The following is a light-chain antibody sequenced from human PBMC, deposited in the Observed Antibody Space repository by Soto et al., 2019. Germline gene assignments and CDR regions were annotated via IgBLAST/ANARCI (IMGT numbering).Light chain of an antibody. J-gene: IGLJ1*01. Sequence: QSALTQPASVSGSPGQSITISCTGTSSDVGGYNYVSWYQQHPGKAPQLMIYDVSNRPSGVSNRFSGSKSGNTASLTISGLQAEDEADYYCSSYTSSLFVFGTGTKVTVL. CDR3: SSYTSSLFV. CDR1: SSDVGGYNY. V-gene: IGLV2-14*01. CDR2: DVS.